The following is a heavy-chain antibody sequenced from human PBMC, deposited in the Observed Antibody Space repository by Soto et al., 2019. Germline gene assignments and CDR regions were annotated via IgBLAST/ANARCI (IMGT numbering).Heavy chain of an antibody. CDR1: GYTFTGYY. CDR3: ATAVDYGDERSIDY. Sequence: SVKVSCKASGYTFTGYYMHWVRQAPGQGLEWMGWINPNSGGTNYAQKFQGWVTMTRDTSISTAYMELSRLRSEDTAVYYCATAVDYGDERSIDYWGQAPLVTVPP. V-gene: IGHV1-2*04. CDR2: INPNSGGT. J-gene: IGHJ4*02. D-gene: IGHD4-17*01.